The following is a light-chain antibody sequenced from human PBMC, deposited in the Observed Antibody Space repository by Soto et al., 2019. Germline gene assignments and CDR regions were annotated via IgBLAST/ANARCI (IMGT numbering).Light chain of an antibody. V-gene: IGKV3D-20*02. Sequence: VVLTQSPATLSVSPGERATLSCGASQSVSRSYLAWYQQKPGLAPRLIIYDASTRATGIPDRFSGSGSGTDFTLTISSLEPEDFAVYYCQQRSNLITFGQGTRLEIK. CDR1: QSVSRSY. J-gene: IGKJ5*01. CDR3: QQRSNLIT. CDR2: DAS.